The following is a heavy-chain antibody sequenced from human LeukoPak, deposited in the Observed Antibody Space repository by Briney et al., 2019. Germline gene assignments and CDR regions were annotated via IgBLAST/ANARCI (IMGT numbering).Heavy chain of an antibody. D-gene: IGHD2-2*01. J-gene: IGHJ4*02. CDR1: GGSFSGYY. CDR2: INHSGST. CDR3: ARLNCSGTSCYGDY. V-gene: IGHV4-34*01. Sequence: SETLSLTCAVYGGSFSGYYWSWIRQPPGKGLEWIGEINHSGSTNYNPSLKSRVTISVDTSKNQFSLKLSSVTAADTAVYYCARLNCSGTSCYGDYWGQGTLVTVSS.